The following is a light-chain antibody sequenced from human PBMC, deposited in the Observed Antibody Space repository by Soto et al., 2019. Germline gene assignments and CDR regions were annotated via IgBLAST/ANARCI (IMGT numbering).Light chain of an antibody. J-gene: IGLJ2*01. CDR2: END. CDR1: SSNIENNY. Sequence: QSVLTQPPSVSAAPGQKVTISCSGSSSNIENNYVSWYQQLPGTAPKPLIYENDERPSGIPDRFSGSKSGTSATLGITGLQTGDEAIYYCGTWDSSLNAGVFGGGTKVTVL. V-gene: IGLV1-51*01. CDR3: GTWDSSLNAGV.